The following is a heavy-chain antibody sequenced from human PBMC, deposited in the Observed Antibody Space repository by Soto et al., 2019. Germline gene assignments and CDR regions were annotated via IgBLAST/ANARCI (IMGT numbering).Heavy chain of an antibody. CDR2: ISAYNGNT. V-gene: IGHV1-18*01. J-gene: IGHJ3*02. CDR3: ARDGIVVVTTDAFDI. CDR1: GYTFTSYG. D-gene: IGHD2-21*02. Sequence: ASVKVSCKASGYTFTSYGISWVRQAPGQGLEWMGWISAYNGNTNYAQKLQGRVTMTTDTSTSTAYMELRSLRSDDTAVYYCARDGIVVVTTDAFDIWGQGTMVTVSS.